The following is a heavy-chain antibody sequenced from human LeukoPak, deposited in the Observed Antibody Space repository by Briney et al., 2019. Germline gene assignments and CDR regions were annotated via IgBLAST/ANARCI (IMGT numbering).Heavy chain of an antibody. CDR2: ISSSGSTI. D-gene: IGHD3-10*01. CDR3: ARDGILWFGELLSAYYGMDV. Sequence: GGSLRLSCAASGFTFSGYEMNWVRQAPGKGLEWVSYISSSGSTIYYADSVKGRFTISRDNAKNSLYLQMNSLRAEDTAVYYCARDGILWFGELLSAYYGMDVWGQGTTVTVSS. V-gene: IGHV3-48*03. J-gene: IGHJ6*02. CDR1: GFTFSGYE.